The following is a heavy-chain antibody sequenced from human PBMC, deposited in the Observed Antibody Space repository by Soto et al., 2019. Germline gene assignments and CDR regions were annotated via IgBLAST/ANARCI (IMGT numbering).Heavy chain of an antibody. J-gene: IGHJ4*02. CDR1: GFSFNTYW. CDR2: IKQDGGEE. D-gene: IGHD5-12*01. CDR3: ARHRDYDLDY. Sequence: QPGGSLRLSCAASGFSFNTYWMTWVRQAPGRGLEWVANIKQDGGEEYSVDSVKGRFTVSRDNAKNSVYLQMNSLSAEDTAVYYCARHRDYDLDYSGQGALVTVSS. V-gene: IGHV3-7*03.